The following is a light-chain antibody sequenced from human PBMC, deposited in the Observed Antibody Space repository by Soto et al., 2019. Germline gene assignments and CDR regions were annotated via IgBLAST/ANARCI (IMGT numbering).Light chain of an antibody. CDR3: QNYNCAPLT. J-gene: IGKJ4*01. V-gene: IGKV1-27*01. CDR2: ATS. CDR1: QDISNS. Sequence: DIQMTQSPSSLSASVGDRVTITCRASQDISNSLAWYQQKPGEVPKVLIYATSILQAGVPARFSGSGSGTDFTLTISSLQPEDAATYYCQNYNCAPLTFGGGTKVEI.